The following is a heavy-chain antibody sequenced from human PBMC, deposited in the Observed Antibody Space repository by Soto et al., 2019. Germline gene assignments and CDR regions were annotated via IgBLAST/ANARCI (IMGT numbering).Heavy chain of an antibody. CDR3: ARDITGTTSLDY. CDR1: GGSISSGGYS. J-gene: IGHJ4*02. Sequence: SETLSLTCAVSGGSISSGGYSWSWIRQPPGKGLEWIGYIYHSGSTYYNPSLKSRVTISVDRSKNQFSLKLSSVTAADTAVYYCARDITGTTSLDYWGQGTLVTVSS. D-gene: IGHD1-20*01. CDR2: IYHSGST. V-gene: IGHV4-30-2*01.